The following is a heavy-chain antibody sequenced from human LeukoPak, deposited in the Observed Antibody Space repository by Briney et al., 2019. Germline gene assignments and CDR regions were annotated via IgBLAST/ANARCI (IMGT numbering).Heavy chain of an antibody. J-gene: IGHJ2*01. CDR3: ASPSPPSWYFHL. Sequence: SETLSLTCTVSGGSISGNYWSWIRQPPGKGLEWIGYIYYSGTTNYNPSLKSRVTISVDTSKNQFSLNLKSVTAADTAVYYCASPSPPSWYFHLWGRGTLVTVSS. CDR1: GGSISGNY. V-gene: IGHV4-59*01. CDR2: IYYSGTT.